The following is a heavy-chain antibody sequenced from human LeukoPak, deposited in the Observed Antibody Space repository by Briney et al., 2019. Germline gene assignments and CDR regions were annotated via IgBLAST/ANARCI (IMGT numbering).Heavy chain of an antibody. CDR3: AAGYYNEDYYYGMDV. V-gene: IGHV1-18*01. Sequence: ASVKVSCKASGGTFSSYAISWVRQAPGQGLEWMGWISAYNGNTNYAQKLQGRVTMTTDTSTSTAYMELRSLRSDDTAVYYCAAGYYNEDYYYGMDVWGQGTTVTVSS. D-gene: IGHD3-9*01. J-gene: IGHJ6*02. CDR2: ISAYNGNT. CDR1: GGTFSSYA.